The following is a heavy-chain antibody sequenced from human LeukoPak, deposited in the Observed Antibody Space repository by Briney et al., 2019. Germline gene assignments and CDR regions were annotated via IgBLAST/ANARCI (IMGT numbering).Heavy chain of an antibody. V-gene: IGHV3-21*01. CDR3: ARDLPLTPPGSVYAYTGYYGMDV. Sequence: PGGSLRLSCAASGFTFSSYSMNRVRQAPGKGLEWVSSISSSSSYIYYADSVKGRFTISRDNAKNSLYLQMNSLRAEDTAVYYCARDLPLTPPGSVYAYTGYYGMDVWGQGTTVTVSS. CDR2: ISSSSSYI. CDR1: GFTFSSYS. D-gene: IGHD2-8*01. J-gene: IGHJ6*02.